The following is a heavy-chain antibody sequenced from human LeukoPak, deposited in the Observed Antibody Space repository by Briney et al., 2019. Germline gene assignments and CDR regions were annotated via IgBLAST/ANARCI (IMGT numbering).Heavy chain of an antibody. CDR1: GGSISSYY. CDR3: ARYARGGCSSTSCYTTWFDP. V-gene: IGHV4-59*01. J-gene: IGHJ5*02. CDR2: IYYSGST. Sequence: SETLSLTCTVSGGSISSYYWSWIRQPPGKGLEWIGYIYYSGSTNYNPSLKSRVTISVDTSKNQLSLKLSSVTAADTAVYYCARYARGGCSSTSCYTTWFDPWGQGTLVTVSS. D-gene: IGHD2-2*02.